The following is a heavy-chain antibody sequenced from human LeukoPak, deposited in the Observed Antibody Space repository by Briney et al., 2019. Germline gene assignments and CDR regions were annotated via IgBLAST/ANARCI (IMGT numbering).Heavy chain of an antibody. D-gene: IGHD6-6*01. J-gene: IGHJ4*02. CDR3: ARLGDSTSRLYYFDY. V-gene: IGHV4-59*08. CDR2: IYYSGST. Sequence: SETLSLTCTVSGGSISSYYWSWIRQPPGKGLECIGYIYYSGSTNYNPSLKSRVTISVDTSKSQFSLKLSSVTAADTAVYYCARLGDSTSRLYYFDYWGQGTLVTVSS. CDR1: GGSISSYY.